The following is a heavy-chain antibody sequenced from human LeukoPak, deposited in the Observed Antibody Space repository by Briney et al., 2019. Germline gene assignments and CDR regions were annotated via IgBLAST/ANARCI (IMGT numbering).Heavy chain of an antibody. V-gene: IGHV3-9*01. D-gene: IGHD3-10*01. CDR1: GFTFDDYA. CDR2: INWNSGRI. Sequence: GVSLRLSCAASGFTFDDYAMHWVRQAPGKGLAGVSGINWNSGRIGYAASVTGRFTISRDNAKNSLYLQMYSLRAEDKSLYYCTKDSSAYYFYMDVCGKGTTVTVSS. CDR3: TKDSSAYYFYMDV. J-gene: IGHJ6*03.